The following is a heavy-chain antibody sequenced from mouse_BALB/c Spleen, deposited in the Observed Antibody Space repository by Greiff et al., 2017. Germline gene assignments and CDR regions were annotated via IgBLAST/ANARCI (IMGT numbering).Heavy chain of an antibody. Sequence: QVQLQQSGAELMKPGASVKISCKATGYTFSSYWIEWVKQRPGHGLEWIGEILPGSGSTNYNEKFKGKATFTADTSSNTAYMQLSSLTSEDSAVYYCARGVYYYGSRWYFEVWGAGTTVTVSS. V-gene: IGHV1-9*01. D-gene: IGHD1-1*01. CDR1: GYTFSSYW. CDR2: ILPGSGST. CDR3: ARGVYYYGSRWYFEV. J-gene: IGHJ1*01.